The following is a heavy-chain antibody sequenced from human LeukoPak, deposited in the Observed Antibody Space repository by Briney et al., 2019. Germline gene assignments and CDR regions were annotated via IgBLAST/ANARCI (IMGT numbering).Heavy chain of an antibody. CDR2: ISISSTYI. V-gene: IGHV3-21*06. CDR3: VRDMWGTYYFDY. D-gene: IGHD1-14*01. CDR1: GFIFSSYT. Sequence: GGSLRLSCVASGFIFSSYTMNWVRQAPGKGLEWVSSISISSTYINYADSVKGRFTTSRDNAWNSLYLQMDNLRVEDTAVYYCVRDMWGTYYFDYWGEGTVVTVSS. J-gene: IGHJ4*02.